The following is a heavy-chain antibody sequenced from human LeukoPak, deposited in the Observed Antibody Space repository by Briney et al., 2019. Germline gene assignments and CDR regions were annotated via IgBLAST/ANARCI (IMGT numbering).Heavy chain of an antibody. CDR3: ARGITMIVAAHAFDI. CDR2: MSPTSGNT. J-gene: IGHJ3*02. V-gene: IGHV1-8*01. CDR1: GYTFTSYD. D-gene: IGHD3-22*01. Sequence: ASVKVSCKASGYTFTSYDINWVRQATGQGLEWMGWMSPTSGNTGYAQKFQGRVTMTRDTSISTAYMELSSLRSEDTAVYYCARGITMIVAAHAFDIWGHGTMVTVSS.